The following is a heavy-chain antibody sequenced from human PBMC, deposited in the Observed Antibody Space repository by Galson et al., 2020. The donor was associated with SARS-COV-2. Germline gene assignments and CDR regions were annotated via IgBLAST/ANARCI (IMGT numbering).Heavy chain of an antibody. V-gene: IGHV3-15*01. CDR2: ISRRTDGGTT. CDR3: STVTRNYGNYYFDS. Sequence: GGSLRLPFAAFGFTFNNAWTSWARPAPGRGLAWVGRISRRTDGGTTDYSAPVKGRFSISRDDSKNTLHLQMNSLKTEDTAVYYCSTVTRNYGNYYFDSWGQGTLVTVSS. D-gene: IGHD4-17*01. J-gene: IGHJ4*02. CDR1: GFTFNNAW.